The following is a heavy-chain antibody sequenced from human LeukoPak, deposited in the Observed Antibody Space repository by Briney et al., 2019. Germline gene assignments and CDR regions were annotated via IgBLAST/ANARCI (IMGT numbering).Heavy chain of an antibody. CDR1: GFTFSSYG. Sequence: GGSLRLSCAASGFTFSSYGMHWVRQAPGKGLEWVAVISYDGSNKYYADSVKGRFTISRDNSKNTLYLQMNSLRAEDTAVYYCARDSDATVTTFYLGMDVWGQGTTVTVSS. V-gene: IGHV3-30*03. CDR3: ARDSDATVTTFYLGMDV. J-gene: IGHJ6*02. CDR2: ISYDGSNK. D-gene: IGHD4-17*01.